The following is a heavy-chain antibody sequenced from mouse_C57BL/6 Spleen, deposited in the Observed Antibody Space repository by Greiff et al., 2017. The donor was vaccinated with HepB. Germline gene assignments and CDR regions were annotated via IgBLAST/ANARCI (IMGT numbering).Heavy chain of an antibody. V-gene: IGHV5-4*01. Sequence: EVHLVESGGGLVKPGGSLKLSCAASGFTFSSYAMSWVRQTPEKRLEWVATISDGGSYTYYPDNVKGRFTISRDNAKNNLYLQMSHLKSEDTAMYYCARSIYYDYGGFAYWGQGTLVTVSA. J-gene: IGHJ3*01. CDR2: ISDGGSYT. D-gene: IGHD2-4*01. CDR3: ARSIYYDYGGFAY. CDR1: GFTFSSYA.